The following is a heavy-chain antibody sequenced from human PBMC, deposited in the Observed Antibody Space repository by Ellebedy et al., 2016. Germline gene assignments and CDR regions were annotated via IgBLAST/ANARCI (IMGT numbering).Heavy chain of an antibody. CDR1: GYTFTSYD. J-gene: IGHJ6*03. Sequence: ASVKVSXXASGYTFTSYDINWVRQATGQGLEWMGWMNPNSGNTGYAQKFQGRVTMTRNTSISTAYMELSSLRSEDTAVYYCAKSASGYSALYYMDVWGKGTTVTVSS. CDR2: MNPNSGNT. V-gene: IGHV1-8*01. CDR3: AKSASGYSALYYMDV. D-gene: IGHD3-3*01.